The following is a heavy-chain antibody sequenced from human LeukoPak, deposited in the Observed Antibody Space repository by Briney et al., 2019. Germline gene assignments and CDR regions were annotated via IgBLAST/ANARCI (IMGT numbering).Heavy chain of an antibody. V-gene: IGHV3-53*01. CDR1: GFTVSSNY. CDR3: ARGDGVYVY. J-gene: IGHJ4*02. D-gene: IGHD5/OR15-5a*01. Sequence: GGPLRLSCAASGFTVSSNYMTWVRQAPGQGLEWVSVIYFGGTTYYADSVKGRFTISRDNSKNTVYLQMNSLRVEDTAVYYCARGDGVYVYWGQGTLVTVSS. CDR2: IYFGGTT.